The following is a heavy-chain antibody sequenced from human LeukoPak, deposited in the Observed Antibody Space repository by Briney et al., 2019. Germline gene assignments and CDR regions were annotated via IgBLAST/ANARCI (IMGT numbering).Heavy chain of an antibody. Sequence: GGSLRLSCAASGFSFSSYSMNWVRQAPGKGLEWISYITRDSGIISYADSVKGRFTISRDNAKNSLYLQMSSLRAEDTAAYFCARDLDWAFDYWGQGTQVTVSS. D-gene: IGHD3-9*01. V-gene: IGHV3-48*01. CDR2: ITRDSGII. CDR1: GFSFSSYS. J-gene: IGHJ4*02. CDR3: ARDLDWAFDY.